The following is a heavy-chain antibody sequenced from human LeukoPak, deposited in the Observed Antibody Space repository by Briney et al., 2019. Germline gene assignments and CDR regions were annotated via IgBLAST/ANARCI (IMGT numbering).Heavy chain of an antibody. CDR3: ARDKDGSGSSPNPFFDY. Sequence: GGSLRLSCAASGFTFSSYSMNWVRQAPGKGLEWVSYISSSGSTIYYADSVKGRFTISRDNAKNSLYLQMNSLRAEDTAVYYCARDKDGSGSSPNPFFDYWGQGTLVTVSS. V-gene: IGHV3-48*04. J-gene: IGHJ4*02. CDR1: GFTFSSYS. CDR2: ISSSGSTI. D-gene: IGHD3-10*01.